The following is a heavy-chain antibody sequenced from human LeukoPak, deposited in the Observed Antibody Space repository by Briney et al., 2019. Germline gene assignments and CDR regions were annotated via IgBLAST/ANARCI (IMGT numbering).Heavy chain of an antibody. CDR3: AKDGYGSGSYSLNYYFDS. CDR2: ISGSVDST. Sequence: GGSLRLSCAASGFTFSSYAMSWVRQAPGKGLEWVSTISGSVDSTYYADSVKGRFTISRDNAKNSLYLQMNSLRAEDTALYFCAKDGYGSGSYSLNYYFDSWGQGTLVTVSS. CDR1: GFTFSSYA. D-gene: IGHD3-10*01. V-gene: IGHV3-23*01. J-gene: IGHJ4*02.